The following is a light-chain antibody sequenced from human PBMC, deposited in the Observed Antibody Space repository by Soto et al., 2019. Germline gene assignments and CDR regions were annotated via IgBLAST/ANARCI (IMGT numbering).Light chain of an antibody. J-gene: IGKJ3*01. V-gene: IGKV1-5*01. CDR2: PAS. CDR3: LQRAAWPLT. CDR1: QSISNW. Sequence: IQITQCPSTLPASVGDRVTITCRASQSISNWLALYHQKPGTAPQVLIYPASNLQSGVPSRFRGSGSGTEFTLTISSLEHEDFALYHCLQRAAWPLTFGPGTQVEVK.